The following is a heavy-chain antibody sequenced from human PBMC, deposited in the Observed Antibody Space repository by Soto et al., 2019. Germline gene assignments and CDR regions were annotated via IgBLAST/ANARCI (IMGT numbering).Heavy chain of an antibody. CDR1: GFTFSSYA. CDR3: AEGRGETGKSGYFQH. V-gene: IGHV3-23*01. D-gene: IGHD3-10*01. CDR2: ISGSGGST. J-gene: IGHJ1*01. Sequence: EVQLLESGGGLVQPGGSLRLSCAASGFTFSSYAMSWVRQAPGKGLEWVSAISGSGGSTYYADSVKGRFTISRDNSKNTLYLQMNSLRAEDTAVYYCAEGRGETGKSGYFQHWGQGTLVTVSS.